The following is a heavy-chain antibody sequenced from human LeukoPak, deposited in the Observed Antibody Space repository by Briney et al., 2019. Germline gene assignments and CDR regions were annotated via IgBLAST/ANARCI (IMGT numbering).Heavy chain of an antibody. CDR3: ARETSTQCSGGSCFFDY. CDR1: GFTFSSYG. D-gene: IGHD2-15*01. J-gene: IGHJ4*02. V-gene: IGHV3-30*19. Sequence: GGSLRLSCAASGFTFSSYGMHWVRQAPGKGLEWVAVIWYDGSNKYYADSVKGRFTISRDTSKNTLYLQMNSLRVEDTAVYYCARETSTQCSGGSCFFDYWGQGTLVTVSS. CDR2: IWYDGSNK.